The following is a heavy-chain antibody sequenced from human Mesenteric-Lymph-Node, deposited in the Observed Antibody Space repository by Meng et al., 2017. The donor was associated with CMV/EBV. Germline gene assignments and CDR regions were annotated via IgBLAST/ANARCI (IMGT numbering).Heavy chain of an antibody. CDR1: GFTFNSYE. Sequence: GGSLRLSCSVSGFTFNSYEMNWVRQAPGKGLEWISYISSTGSTIYYADSVKGRFTISRDNAKNTVYLQMNSLRAEDTAVYYCARDPTYCSSTSCYIYWGRGTLVTVSS. V-gene: IGHV3-48*03. CDR2: ISSTGSTI. J-gene: IGHJ4*02. D-gene: IGHD2-2*01. CDR3: ARDPTYCSSTSCYIY.